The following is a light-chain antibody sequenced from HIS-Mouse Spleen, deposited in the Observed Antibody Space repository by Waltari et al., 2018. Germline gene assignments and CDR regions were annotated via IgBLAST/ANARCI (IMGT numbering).Light chain of an antibody. CDR1: SSDVGSYNL. CDR3: CSYAGSSTYV. CDR2: EGS. V-gene: IGLV2-23*01. J-gene: IGLJ1*01. Sequence: QSALTQPASVSGSPGQSITISCTGTSSDVGSYNLAPWYHQHPGKAPKLMIYEGSKRPSGVSNRFSGSKSGNTASLTISGLQAEDEADYYCCSYAGSSTYVFGTGTKVTVL.